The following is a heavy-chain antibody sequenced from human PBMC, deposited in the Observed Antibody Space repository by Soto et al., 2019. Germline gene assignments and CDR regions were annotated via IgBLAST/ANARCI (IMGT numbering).Heavy chain of an antibody. D-gene: IGHD2-2*01. CDR1: GGAISSGGYY. Sequence: QVQLQESGPGLVKPSQTLSLTCTVSGGAISSGGYYWSWIRQQPGKGLEWIGYIYYSGNTYYNPSLKSPGYLSVEKSKNQFSLNLSSVTAGEKAGDYWAGVGIASSDAFDFWGPGKMVTVSS. V-gene: IGHV4-31*01. CDR3: AGVGIASSDAFDF. J-gene: IGHJ3*01. CDR2: IYYSGNT.